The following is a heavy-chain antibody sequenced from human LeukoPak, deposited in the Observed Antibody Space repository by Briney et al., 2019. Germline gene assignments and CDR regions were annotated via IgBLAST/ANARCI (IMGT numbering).Heavy chain of an antibody. CDR3: ARVYYSNSYDYWYFDL. J-gene: IGHJ2*01. Sequence: SETLSLTCTVSGGSINNYYWSWIRQPPGKGLEWIGYIFYSGSTNYNPSLKSRVTISVDTSKNQFSLKLSSVTAADTAVYYCARVYYSNSYDYWYFDLWGRGTLVTVSS. D-gene: IGHD6-13*01. CDR1: GGSINNYY. V-gene: IGHV4-59*01. CDR2: IFYSGST.